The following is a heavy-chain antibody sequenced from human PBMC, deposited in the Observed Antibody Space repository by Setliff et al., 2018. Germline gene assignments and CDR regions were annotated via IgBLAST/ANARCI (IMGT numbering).Heavy chain of an antibody. J-gene: IGHJ6*03. Sequence: GASVKVSCKASGYSFSTYAMHWVRQAPGQRLEWMGWINGGNGNTKYSQKFQGRVTMTEDTSTDTAYMELSSLRSEDTAVYYCATALRYFDWLSPYYYYYYYMDVWGKGTTVTVSS. CDR2: INGGNGNT. V-gene: IGHV1-3*01. CDR1: GYSFSTYA. CDR3: ATALRYFDWLSPYYYYYYYMDV. D-gene: IGHD3-9*01.